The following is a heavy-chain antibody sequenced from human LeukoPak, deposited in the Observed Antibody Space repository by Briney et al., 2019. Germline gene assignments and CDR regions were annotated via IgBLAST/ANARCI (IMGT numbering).Heavy chain of an antibody. V-gene: IGHV1-18*01. CDR3: ARMYYYDSSGYYPYGMDV. CDR1: GYTFTSYG. CDR2: ISAYNGNT. D-gene: IGHD3-22*01. J-gene: IGHJ6*02. Sequence: GASVKVSCKASGYTFTSYGISWVRQAPGQGLEWMGWISAYNGNTNYAQKLQGRVTMTTDTSTSTAYMELRSLRSDDTAVYYCARMYYYDSSGYYPYGMDVWGQGTTVTVS.